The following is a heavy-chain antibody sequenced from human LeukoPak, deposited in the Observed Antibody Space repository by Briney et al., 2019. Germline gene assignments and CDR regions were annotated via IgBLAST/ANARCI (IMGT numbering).Heavy chain of an antibody. J-gene: IGHJ4*02. CDR2: ISSSSSTI. D-gene: IGHD6-19*01. CDR3: ARGGWYEGIDY. V-gene: IGHV3-48*04. CDR1: GFTFSSYS. Sequence: GGSLRLSCAASGFTFSSYSMNWVSQAPGKGLEWVSYISSSSSTIYYADSVKGRFTISRDNAKNSLYLQMNSLRAEDTAVYYCARGGWYEGIDYWGQGTLVTVSS.